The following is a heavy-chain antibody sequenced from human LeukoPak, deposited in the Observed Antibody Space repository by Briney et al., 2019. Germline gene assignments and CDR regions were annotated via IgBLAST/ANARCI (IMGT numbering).Heavy chain of an antibody. J-gene: IGHJ3*02. CDR1: GYTFTSYD. V-gene: IGHV1-8*03. CDR2: MNPNSGNT. Sequence: GASVKVSCKASGYTFTSYDINWVRQATGQGLEWMGWMNPNSGNTGYAQKFQGRVTITADESTSTAYMELSSLRSEDTAVYYCARDGVVGDAFDIWGQGTMVTVSS. D-gene: IGHD2-2*01. CDR3: ARDGVVGDAFDI.